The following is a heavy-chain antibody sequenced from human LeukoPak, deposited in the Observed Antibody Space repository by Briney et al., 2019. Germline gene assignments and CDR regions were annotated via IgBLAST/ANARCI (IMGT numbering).Heavy chain of an antibody. CDR2: IKEDGSDK. Sequence: GGSLRLSCAASGFSFSSYWMTWVRQAPGKGLEWVANIKEDGSDKYHVDSVKGRFTISRDNAKNSLYLQMNGLRAEDTAVYYCTKYGDDDTPGLNWGQGTLVTVSS. CDR1: GFSFSSYW. V-gene: IGHV3-7*02. CDR3: TKYGDDDTPGLN. D-gene: IGHD4-17*01. J-gene: IGHJ4*02.